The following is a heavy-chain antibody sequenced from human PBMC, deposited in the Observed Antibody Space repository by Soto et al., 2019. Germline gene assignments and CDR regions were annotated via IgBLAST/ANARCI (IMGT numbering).Heavy chain of an antibody. D-gene: IGHD2-2*01. CDR2: IIPIFGTA. Sequence: QVQLVQSGAEVKKPGSSVKVSCKASGGTFSSYAISWVRQAPGQGLEWMGGIIPIFGTANYAQKFQGRVTITADESTSTAYMELSSLRSEDTAVYYCARGRKWVVVPAAISVPRNYYYYYGMDVW. V-gene: IGHV1-69*01. CDR1: GGTFSSYA. CDR3: ARGRKWVVVPAAISVPRNYYYYYGMDV. J-gene: IGHJ6*01.